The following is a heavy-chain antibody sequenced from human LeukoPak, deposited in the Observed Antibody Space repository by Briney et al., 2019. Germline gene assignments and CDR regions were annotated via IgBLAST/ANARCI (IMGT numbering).Heavy chain of an antibody. CDR3: VKDIQVTY. CDR2: ISSSGANT. J-gene: IGHJ4*02. D-gene: IGHD4-23*01. CDR1: GFAFNDAA. V-gene: IGHV3-23*01. Sequence: PGGSLRLSCAASGFAFNDAAMTWVRQAPGKGLEWVSLISSSGANTYYADSVKGRFTISRDNSKNTLFLQMNSLRAEDTAMYYCVKDIQVTYWGQGTLVTVSS.